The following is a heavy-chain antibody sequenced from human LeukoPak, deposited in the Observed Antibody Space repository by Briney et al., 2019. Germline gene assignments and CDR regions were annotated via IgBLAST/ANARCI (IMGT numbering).Heavy chain of an antibody. CDR2: INSDGSTT. J-gene: IGHJ4*02. V-gene: IGHV3-74*01. CDR3: AKARDYYDSSAFDY. CDR1: GLTFSSYW. D-gene: IGHD3-22*01. Sequence: GGSLRLSCAASGLTFSSYWMHWVRQAPGKGLVWVSRINSDGSTTTYADSVKGRFTISRDNSKNTLYLQMNSLRAEDTAVHYCAKARDYYDSSAFDYWGQGTLVTVSS.